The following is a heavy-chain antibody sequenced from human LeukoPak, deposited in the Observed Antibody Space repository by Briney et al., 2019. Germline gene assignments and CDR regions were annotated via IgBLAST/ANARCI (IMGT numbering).Heavy chain of an antibody. CDR1: GGSISSYY. CDR2: IYYSGST. D-gene: IGHD3-3*01. CDR3: AREPFEVGFDY. V-gene: IGHV4-59*01. Sequence: PSETLSLTCTVSGGSISSYYWSWIRQPAGKGLEWIGYIYYSGSTNYNPSLKSRVTISVDTSKNQFSLKLSSVTAADTAVYYCAREPFEVGFDYWGQGTLVTVSS. J-gene: IGHJ4*02.